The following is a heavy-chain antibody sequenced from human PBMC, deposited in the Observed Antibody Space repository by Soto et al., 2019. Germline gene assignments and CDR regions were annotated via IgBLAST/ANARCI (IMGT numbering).Heavy chain of an antibody. CDR3: AKDEPSGSSYYYYYYAMFV. J-gene: IGHJ6*04. V-gene: IGHV1-2*02. D-gene: IGHD1-26*01. CDR2: INPNSGGT. CDR1: GYTFTGYY. Sequence: AAVKVSCKSSGYTFTGYYLHWVRQAPGQGLEWMGWINPNSGGTNYAQKFQGRVTMTRDTSISTAYMELSRLRSDDTAVYYCAKDEPSGSSYYYYYYAMFVSGKGAKVTV.